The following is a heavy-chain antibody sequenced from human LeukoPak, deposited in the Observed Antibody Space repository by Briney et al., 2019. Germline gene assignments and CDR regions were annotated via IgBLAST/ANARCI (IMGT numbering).Heavy chain of an antibody. J-gene: IGHJ4*02. D-gene: IGHD5-18*01. V-gene: IGHV3-48*01. CDR3: ATDGDGHGGYALHY. CDR1: GFTFNSLS. CDR2: ITGTGRTT. Sequence: GGSLRLSCLASGFTFNSLSMNWVRQVPGKGLEWVSHITGTGRTTQYSDSVKGRFSISRDNAKNSLFLQMDSLRVEDTGIYYCATDGDGHGGYALHYWGEGILVAVS.